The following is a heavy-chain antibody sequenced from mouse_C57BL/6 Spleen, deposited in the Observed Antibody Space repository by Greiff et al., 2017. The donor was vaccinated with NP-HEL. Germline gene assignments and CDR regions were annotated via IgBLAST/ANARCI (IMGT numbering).Heavy chain of an antibody. V-gene: IGHV5-17*01. J-gene: IGHJ1*03. CDR2: ISSGSSTI. CDR3: ARARYYGSEDWYFDV. D-gene: IGHD1-1*01. Sequence: EVQGVESGGGLVKPGGSLKLSCAASGFTFSDYGMHWVRQAPEKGLEWVAYISSGSSTIYYADTVKGRFTISRDNAKNTLFLQMTSLRSEDTAMYYCARARYYGSEDWYFDVWGTGTTVTVSS. CDR1: GFTFSDYG.